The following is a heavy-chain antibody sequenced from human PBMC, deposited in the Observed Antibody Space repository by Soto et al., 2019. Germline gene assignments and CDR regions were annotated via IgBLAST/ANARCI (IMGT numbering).Heavy chain of an antibody. J-gene: IGHJ3*02. CDR2: ISAYNGNT. V-gene: IGHV1-18*01. CDR3: AKIRDAMAFTDAFDI. Sequence: GSVKVCSKSSVYPITSYGMSLVRKAPGQGLEWMGWISAYNGNTNYAQKLQGRVTMTTDTSTSTAYMELRSLRSDDTAVYYCAKIRDAMAFTDAFDIWGQGTMVTVSS. CDR1: VYPITSYG. D-gene: IGHD2-2*01.